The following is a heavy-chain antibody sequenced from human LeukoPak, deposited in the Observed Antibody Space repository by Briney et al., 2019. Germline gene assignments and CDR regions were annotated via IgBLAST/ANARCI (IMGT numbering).Heavy chain of an antibody. CDR3: ARGGYDSSGYRIEDY. Sequence: GGSLRLSCAASGFTFSSYWMHWVRQVPGKGLVWVSRINNDGSSLSYADSVKGRFTISRDNAKNSLYLQMNSLRAEDTAVYYCARGGYDSSGYRIEDYWGQGTLVTVS. CDR1: GFTFSSYW. V-gene: IGHV3-74*01. J-gene: IGHJ4*02. D-gene: IGHD3-22*01. CDR2: INNDGSSL.